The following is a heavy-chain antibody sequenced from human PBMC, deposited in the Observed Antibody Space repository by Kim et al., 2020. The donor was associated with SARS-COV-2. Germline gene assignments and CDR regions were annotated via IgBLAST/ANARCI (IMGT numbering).Heavy chain of an antibody. CDR2: ISSSSSYI. CDR3: ARPGIAAAGSGT. V-gene: IGHV3-21*01. D-gene: IGHD6-13*01. CDR1: GFTFSSYS. Sequence: GGSLRLSCAASGFTFSSYSMNWVRQAPGKGLEWLSSISSSSSYIYYADSVKGRFTISRDNAKNSLYLQMNSLRAEDTAVYYCARPGIAAAGSGTWGQGTLVTVSS. J-gene: IGHJ5*02.